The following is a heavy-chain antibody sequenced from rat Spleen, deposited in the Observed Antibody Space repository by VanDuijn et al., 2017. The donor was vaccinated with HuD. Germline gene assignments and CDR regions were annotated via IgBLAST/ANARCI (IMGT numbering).Heavy chain of an antibody. CDR1: GFTFTNYY. CDR3: ARSVFDY. J-gene: IGHJ2*01. Sequence: EVQLVESGGGLVQPGRSMKLSCAASGFTFTNYYMAWVRQAPTKGLEWVASISPGGGKTYYRDSVKGRFTISRDNAKSTLYLQMDSLRSEDTATYYCARSVFDYWGQGVTVTVSS. V-gene: IGHV5-25*01. CDR2: ISPGGGKT.